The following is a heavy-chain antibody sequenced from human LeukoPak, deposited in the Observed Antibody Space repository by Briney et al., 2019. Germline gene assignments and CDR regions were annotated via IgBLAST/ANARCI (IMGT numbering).Heavy chain of an antibody. CDR3: AKIGDSGWFPEY. V-gene: IGHV1-2*02. D-gene: IGHD6-19*01. J-gene: IGHJ4*02. CDR2: INPNSGGT. Sequence: ASLKGYCKASGYTFTGYDMHWVRQAPGQGQEWLGWINPNSGGTNSAQKFQGRVTMNRDTSISTAYMELSSLKSDDTAVYYCAKIGDSGWFPEYWGQGTLVTVSS. CDR1: GYTFTGYD.